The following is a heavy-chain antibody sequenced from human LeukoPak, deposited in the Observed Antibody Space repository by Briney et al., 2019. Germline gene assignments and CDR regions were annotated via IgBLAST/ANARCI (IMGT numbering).Heavy chain of an antibody. J-gene: IGHJ3*02. CDR2: IRFDGSNK. Sequence: GGSLRLSCAASGFTFSSYAMHWVRQAPGKGLEWVAFIRFDGSNKYYADSVKGRFTIPRDNSKNTLYLQMNSLRAEDTAVYYCGEGLYSSGDAFDIWGQGTMITVYS. CDR1: GFTFSSYA. V-gene: IGHV3-30*02. CDR3: GEGLYSSGDAFDI. D-gene: IGHD3-22*01.